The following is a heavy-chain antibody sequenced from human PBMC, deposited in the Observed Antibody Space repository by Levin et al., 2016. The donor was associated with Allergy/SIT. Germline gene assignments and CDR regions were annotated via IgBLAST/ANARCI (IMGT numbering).Heavy chain of an antibody. D-gene: IGHD3-10*01. J-gene: IGHJ4*02. Sequence: WIRQPPGKGLEWVSSISSSSSYIYYADSVKGRFTISRDNAKNSLYLQMNSLRAEDTAVYYCARAYYGSGSYSAEFDYWGQGTLVTVSS. V-gene: IGHV3-21*01. CDR3: ARAYYGSGSYSAEFDY. CDR2: ISSSSSYI.